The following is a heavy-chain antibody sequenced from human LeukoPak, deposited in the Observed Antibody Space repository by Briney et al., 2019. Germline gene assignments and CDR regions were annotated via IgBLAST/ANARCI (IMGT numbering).Heavy chain of an antibody. V-gene: IGHV4-38-2*02. CDR2: IYHSGST. Sequence: SETLSLTCTVSGYSISTGYYWGWIRQPPGKGLEWIGSIYHSGSTYYNPSLKSRVTISVDTSKNQFFLKLRSVTAADTAVYYCARVHSWSGPDYWGQGTLVTVSS. CDR3: ARVHSWSGPDY. J-gene: IGHJ4*02. CDR1: GYSISTGYY. D-gene: IGHD3-3*02.